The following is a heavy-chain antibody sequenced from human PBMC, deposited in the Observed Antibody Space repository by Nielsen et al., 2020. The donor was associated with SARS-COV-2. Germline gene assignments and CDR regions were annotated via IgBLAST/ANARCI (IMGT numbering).Heavy chain of an antibody. CDR1: GGSISSGDYY. CDR3: ARGGTMVRGRRYYYGMDV. CDR2: IYYSGST. V-gene: IGHV4-30-4*01. Sequence: SETLSLTCTVSGGSISSGDYYWSWIRQPPGKGLEWIGYIYYSGSTYYNPSLKSRVTISVDTSKNQFSLKLSPVTAADTAVYYCARGGTMVRGRRYYYGMDVWGQGTTVTVSS. D-gene: IGHD3-10*01. J-gene: IGHJ6*02.